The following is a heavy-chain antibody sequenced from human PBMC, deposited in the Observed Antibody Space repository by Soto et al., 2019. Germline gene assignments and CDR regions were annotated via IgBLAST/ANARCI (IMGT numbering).Heavy chain of an antibody. J-gene: IGHJ4*02. CDR3: AKDRFRRGQQPSLGYFDY. V-gene: IGHV3-23*01. Sequence: GGSLRLSCAASGFTFSSYAMSWVRQAPGKGLEWVSAISGSGGSTHYADSVKGRFTISRDNSKNTLYLQMNSLRAEDTAVYYCAKDRFRRGQQPSLGYFDYWGQGTLVTVSS. D-gene: IGHD6-13*01. CDR2: ISGSGGST. CDR1: GFTFSSYA.